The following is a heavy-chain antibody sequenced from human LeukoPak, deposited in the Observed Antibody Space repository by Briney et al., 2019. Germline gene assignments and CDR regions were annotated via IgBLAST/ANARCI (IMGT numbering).Heavy chain of an antibody. D-gene: IGHD5-18*01. CDR3: AREVVADSGYSYGLDY. V-gene: IGHV1-18*01. CDR2: ISPYNDNT. CDR1: GYTFTSYG. J-gene: IGHJ4*02. Sequence: GASVKVSCKASGYTFTSYGITWVRQAPGQGLEWMGWISPYNDNTNYAQKLQGRVTMTTHTSTSTAYMELRSLRSDDTAVYYCAREVVADSGYSYGLDYWGQGTLVTVSS.